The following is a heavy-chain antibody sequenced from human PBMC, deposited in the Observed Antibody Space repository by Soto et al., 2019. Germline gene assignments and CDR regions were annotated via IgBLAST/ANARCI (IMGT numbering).Heavy chain of an antibody. V-gene: IGHV3-64D*06. CDR1: GFTFSTYA. J-gene: IGHJ4*02. CDR2: ISNNGGST. Sequence: GGSLRLSCSASGFTFSTYAMHWVRQAPGKGLEYVSAISNNGGSTYYADSVKGRFTISRDNSKNTLYLLMSSLRTADTAIYYCVKGGITMVRGVLFAYWGQGTPVTVSS. CDR3: VKGGITMVRGVLFAY. D-gene: IGHD3-10*01.